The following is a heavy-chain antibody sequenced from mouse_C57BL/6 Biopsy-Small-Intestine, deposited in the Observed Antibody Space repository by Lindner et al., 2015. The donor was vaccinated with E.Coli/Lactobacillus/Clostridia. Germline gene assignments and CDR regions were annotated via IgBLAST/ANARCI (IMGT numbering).Heavy chain of an antibody. V-gene: IGHV1-84*01. CDR1: GYTVTDYY. J-gene: IGHJ1*01. CDR2: IYPGSGNT. Sequence: QLQESGPELVKPGASVKISCKASGYTVTDYYINWVKERPGQGLEWIGWIYPGSGNTKNNEKFRGKATLTVDTSSTTAYMQLSSLTSEDSAVYFCARGNLWYFDVWGAGTTVTVSS. CDR3: ARGNLWYFDV.